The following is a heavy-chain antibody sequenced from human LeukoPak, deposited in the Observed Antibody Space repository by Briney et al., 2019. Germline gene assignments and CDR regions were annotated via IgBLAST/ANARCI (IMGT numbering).Heavy chain of an antibody. CDR3: ARPATLFSSYDAFDI. Sequence: PSETLSLTCTVSGGSISNYYWTWIRQPPGKGLEWIGYIYYSGSTKYNPSLKSRVTISVDTSKNQFSLELRSVTAADTAVYYCARPATLFSSYDAFDIWGQGTMVIVSS. V-gene: IGHV4-59*01. CDR2: IYYSGST. D-gene: IGHD6-6*01. J-gene: IGHJ3*02. CDR1: GGSISNYY.